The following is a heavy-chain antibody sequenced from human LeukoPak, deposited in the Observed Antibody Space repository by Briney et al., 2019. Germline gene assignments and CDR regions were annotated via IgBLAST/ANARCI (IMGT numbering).Heavy chain of an antibody. Sequence: ASVTVSCKASGGTFINYGISWVRQAPGQGLECMGGIIPIFGKANYAQKFQGRVTITADESTSTAHMELSSLRSEDTAVYYCARSRRVRYCSNISCYAGFFEYWGQGTMVTVSS. V-gene: IGHV1-69*13. CDR2: IIPIFGKA. CDR1: GGTFINYG. J-gene: IGHJ4*02. D-gene: IGHD2-2*01. CDR3: ARSRRVRYCSNISCYAGFFEY.